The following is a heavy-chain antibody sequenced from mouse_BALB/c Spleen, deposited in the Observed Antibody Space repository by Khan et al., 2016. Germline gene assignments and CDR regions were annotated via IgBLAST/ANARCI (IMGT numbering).Heavy chain of an antibody. J-gene: IGHJ4*01. V-gene: IGHV3-1*02. D-gene: IGHD2-3*01. CDR1: GYSITSGYS. CDR3: ARDGYHSLDY. Sequence: EVQLQESGPDLVKPSQSLSLTCTVTGYSITSGYSWHWIRQFPGNKLEWMGYIHYSGSTNYNPSIKSRIPITRDTSKNQLFLQLHSVTTEYPATYYCARDGYHSLDYWGQGPSVTVSS. CDR2: IHYSGST.